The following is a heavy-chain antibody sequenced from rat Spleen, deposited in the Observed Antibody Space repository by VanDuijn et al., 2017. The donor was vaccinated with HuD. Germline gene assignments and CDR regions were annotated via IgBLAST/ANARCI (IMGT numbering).Heavy chain of an antibody. CDR2: IWGDGST. CDR1: GFSLTTYS. Sequence: QVQLKESGPGLVQPSETLSLTCTVSGFSLTTYSVSWVRQPPGKGLEWMGGIWGDGSTDYNSALKSRLSISRDTSKNQVFLKMNSLQTDDTAIYFCTRSYGGYTSNWFAYWGQGTLVTVSS. V-gene: IGHV2-15*01. J-gene: IGHJ3*01. D-gene: IGHD1-11*01. CDR3: TRSYGGYTSNWFAY.